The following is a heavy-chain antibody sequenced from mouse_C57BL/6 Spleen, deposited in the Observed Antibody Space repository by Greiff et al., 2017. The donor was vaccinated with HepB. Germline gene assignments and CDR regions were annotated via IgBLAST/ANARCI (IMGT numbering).Heavy chain of an antibody. CDR3: ARDGYDYAMDY. CDR2: ISSGSSTI. V-gene: IGHV5-17*01. J-gene: IGHJ4*01. Sequence: EVKLMESGGGLVKPGGSLKLSCAASGFTFSDYGMHWVRQAPEKGLEWVAYISSGSSTIYYADTVKGRFTISRDNAKNTLFLQMTRLRSEDTAMYYCARDGYDYAMDYWGQGTSVTVSS. D-gene: IGHD2-2*01. CDR1: GFTFSDYG.